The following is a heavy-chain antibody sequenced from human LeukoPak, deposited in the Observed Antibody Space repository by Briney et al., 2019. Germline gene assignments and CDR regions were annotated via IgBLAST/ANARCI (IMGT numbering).Heavy chain of an antibody. V-gene: IGHV4-39*01. CDR3: ARARYFDWLLGGGPFDY. CDR1: GGSISSSSYY. J-gene: IGHJ4*02. D-gene: IGHD3-9*01. Sequence: PSETLSLTCTVSGGSISSSSYYWGWIRQPPGKGLEWIGSIYYSGSTYYNPSLKSRVTISVDTSKNQFSLKLSSVTAADTAAYYCARARYFDWLLGGGPFDYWGQGTLVTVSS. CDR2: IYYSGST.